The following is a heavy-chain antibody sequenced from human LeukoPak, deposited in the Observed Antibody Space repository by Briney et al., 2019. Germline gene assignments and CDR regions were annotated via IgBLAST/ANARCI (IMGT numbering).Heavy chain of an antibody. CDR2: INPSGGST. V-gene: IGHV1-46*01. CDR3: ARGSEEWDYYYYMDV. Sequence: ASVKVSCKASGYTFTSYYMHWVRQAPGQGLEWMGIINPSGGSTSYAQKFQGRVTMTRDMSTSTVYMELSSLRSEDTAVYYCARGSEEWDYYYYMDVWGKGTTVTVSS. D-gene: IGHD3-3*01. CDR1: GYTFTSYY. J-gene: IGHJ6*03.